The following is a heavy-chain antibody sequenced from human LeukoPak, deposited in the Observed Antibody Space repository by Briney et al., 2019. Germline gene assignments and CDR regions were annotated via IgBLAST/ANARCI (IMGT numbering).Heavy chain of an antibody. J-gene: IGHJ4*02. CDR3: ARVGNSGTYQFDY. CDR2: IYASGST. Sequence: SQTLSLTCTVSGGSISSGNYYWRWIRQPAGKELEWIGRIYASGSTHYHPSLKSRVTISGDTSKNQFSLKPSSVTAADTAFYYCARVGNSGTYQFDYWGQGTLITVSS. D-gene: IGHD2/OR15-2a*01. CDR1: GGSISSGNYY. V-gene: IGHV4-61*02.